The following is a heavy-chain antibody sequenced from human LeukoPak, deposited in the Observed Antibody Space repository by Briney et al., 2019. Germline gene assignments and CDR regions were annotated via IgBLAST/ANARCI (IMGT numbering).Heavy chain of an antibody. D-gene: IGHD3-22*01. Sequence: GASVRVSCKASGYTFTGYYMHWVQQAPGQGLEWMGWINPNSGGTNYAQKFQGRVTMTRDTSISTAYMELSRLRSDDTAVYYCARVDYYDSSGYPEDDYWGQGTLVTVSS. CDR2: INPNSGGT. J-gene: IGHJ4*02. V-gene: IGHV1-2*02. CDR1: GYTFTGYY. CDR3: ARVDYYDSSGYPEDDY.